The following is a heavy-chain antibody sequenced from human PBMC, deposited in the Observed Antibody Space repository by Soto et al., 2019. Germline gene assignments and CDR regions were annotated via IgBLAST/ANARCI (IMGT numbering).Heavy chain of an antibody. CDR1: GYTFTRYT. CDR2: INPDNGNT. Sequence: ASVKVSCKASGYTFTRYTMNWVRQAPGQRLEWMGWINPDNGNTKSSQKFQDRVIITRDTSASTAYMDLSSLRSEDTAVYYCGGCIATGKLERWGQGPLVTVSS. J-gene: IGHJ4*02. V-gene: IGHV1-3*01. CDR3: GGCIATGKLER. D-gene: IGHD1-26*01.